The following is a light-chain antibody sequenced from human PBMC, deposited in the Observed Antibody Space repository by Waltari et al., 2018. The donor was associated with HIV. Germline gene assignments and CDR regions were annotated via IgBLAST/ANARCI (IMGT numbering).Light chain of an antibody. V-gene: IGLV1-51*01. CDR3: ATWDNSLRAM. CDR2: ENK. Sequence: QSVLTQPPSVSAAPGQKVTITCSGSHSNIGNNFVSWYQHLPGPAPKLLIYENKRRPSRIPDRFSASKTGTSATLGITGLQIGDEAIYYCATWDNSLRAMFGGGTKLTVL. J-gene: IGLJ3*02. CDR1: HSNIGNNF.